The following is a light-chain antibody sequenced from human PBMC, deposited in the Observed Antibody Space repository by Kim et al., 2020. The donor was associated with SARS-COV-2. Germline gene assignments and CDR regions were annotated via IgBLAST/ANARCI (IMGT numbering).Light chain of an antibody. Sequence: GQSVTISCTGRSANIGAGYDVHWYQQLPGTAPKLLIYGNSNRPSGVPDRFAGSKSGTSASLAITGLQAEDEADYYCQSYDSSLSVVFGGGTQLTVL. CDR3: QSYDSSLSVV. V-gene: IGLV1-40*01. CDR1: SANIGAGYD. CDR2: GNS. J-gene: IGLJ2*01.